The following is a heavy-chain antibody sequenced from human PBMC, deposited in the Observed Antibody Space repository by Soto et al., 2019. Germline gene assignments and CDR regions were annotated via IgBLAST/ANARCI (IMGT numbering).Heavy chain of an antibody. CDR3: AAEDSTDPSYYYYGMDV. J-gene: IGHJ6*02. CDR1: GFTFTSSA. V-gene: IGHV1-58*01. Sequence: SVKVSCKASGFTFTSSAVQWVRLARGQRLEWIGWIVVGSGNTNYAQKFQERVTITRDMSTSTAYMELSSLRSEDTAVYYCAAEDSTDPSYYYYGMDVWGQGTTVTVSS. CDR2: IVVGSGNT.